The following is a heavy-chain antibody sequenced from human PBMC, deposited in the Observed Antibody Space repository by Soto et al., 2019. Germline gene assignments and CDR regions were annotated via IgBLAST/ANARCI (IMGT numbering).Heavy chain of an antibody. CDR1: GDTFSDYY. J-gene: IGHJ4*02. V-gene: IGHV1-2*02. CDR3: AREPSTAKPVGADF. Sequence: ASVKVSCKASGDTFSDYYIHWVRQAPGQGLEWMGWISPNSGGTKYAPKFQGGGTMTRATFITPDYMELSRLRSGDTAVYCCAREPSTAKPVGADFWGQGTLVNVSS. CDR2: ISPNSGGT. D-gene: IGHD1-1*01.